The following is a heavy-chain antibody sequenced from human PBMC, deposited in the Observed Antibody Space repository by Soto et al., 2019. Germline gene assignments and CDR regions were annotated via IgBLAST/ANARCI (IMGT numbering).Heavy chain of an antibody. CDR1: GFTFSSYA. D-gene: IGHD3-22*01. J-gene: IGHJ4*02. CDR3: AKPYYDSSGYREYYFDY. V-gene: IGHV3-23*01. Sequence: GGSLRLSCAASGFTFSSYAMSWVRQAPGKGLEWVSAISGSGGSTYYADSVKGRFTISRDNSKNTLYLQMNSLRAEDTAVYYCAKPYYDSSGYREYYFDYWGQGTLVTVSS. CDR2: ISGSGGST.